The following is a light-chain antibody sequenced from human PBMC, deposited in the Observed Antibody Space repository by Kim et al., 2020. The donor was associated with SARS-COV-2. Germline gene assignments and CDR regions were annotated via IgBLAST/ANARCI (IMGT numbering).Light chain of an antibody. Sequence: ETVLTQSPATLSLSPGERATLSCRASQSVSRYLAWYQQKPGQAPRLLIYDASHRATGIPARFSGSGSGTDFTLTISSLEPEDSAVYYCQQRDNWPPYTFGQGTKLEI. CDR2: DAS. CDR3: QQRDNWPPYT. V-gene: IGKV3-11*01. CDR1: QSVSRY. J-gene: IGKJ2*01.